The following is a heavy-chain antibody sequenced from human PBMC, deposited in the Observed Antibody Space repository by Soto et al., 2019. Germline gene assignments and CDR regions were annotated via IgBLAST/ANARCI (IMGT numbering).Heavy chain of an antibody. J-gene: IGHJ4*02. CDR1: AYTFTSYG. V-gene: IGHV1-18*04. Sequence: ASVKVSCKASAYTFTSYGITWARQAPGQGREWMGWISAYDGNTNYAQKFQGRVTMTTDTSTSTAYMELTSLRSDDTAVYFCARDRLRHCSSTTCYYLPSPDDYWGQGXLVTVYS. D-gene: IGHD2-2*01. CDR3: ARDRLRHCSSTTCYYLPSPDDY. CDR2: ISAYDGNT.